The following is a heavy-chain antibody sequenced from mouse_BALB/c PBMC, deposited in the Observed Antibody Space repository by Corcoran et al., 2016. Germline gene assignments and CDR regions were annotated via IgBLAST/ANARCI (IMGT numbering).Heavy chain of an antibody. CDR1: GYTFTSYV. Sequence: EVQLQQSGPELVKPGASVKMSCKASGYTFTSYVMHWVKQKPGQGLEWIGYINPYNDGTKYNEKFKGKATLTSDKSSSTAYMELSSLTSEDSAVYYCARGYGNYLAWFAYWGQGTLVTVSA. V-gene: IGHV1S136*01. CDR3: ARGYGNYLAWFAY. J-gene: IGHJ3*01. CDR2: INPYNDGT. D-gene: IGHD2-10*02.